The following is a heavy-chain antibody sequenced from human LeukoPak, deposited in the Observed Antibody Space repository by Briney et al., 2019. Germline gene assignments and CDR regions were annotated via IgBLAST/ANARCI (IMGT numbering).Heavy chain of an antibody. Sequence: GGSLRLSCAASGVTVSSNYISWVRQAPGKGLEWGSVIYSGGSTYYADSVKGRFTISRDNSKITLYLQMNSLRAEDTAVYYCARALYGDYLFDYWGQGTLVTVSS. CDR2: IYSGGST. J-gene: IGHJ4*02. CDR3: ARALYGDYLFDY. V-gene: IGHV3-53*01. D-gene: IGHD4-17*01. CDR1: GVTVSSNY.